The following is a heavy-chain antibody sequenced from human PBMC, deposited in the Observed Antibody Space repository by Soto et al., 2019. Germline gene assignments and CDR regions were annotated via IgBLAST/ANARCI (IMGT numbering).Heavy chain of an antibody. CDR1: GYTLTRYA. J-gene: IGHJ4*02. CDR2: INPRNGDT. Sequence: ASVKVSCKASGYTLTRYAMHWVRQAPGERPEWMGWINPRNGDTKYSEKLQGRVTFTRDTSATTIYMELSSLRSEDTALYYCARNSYISGDDDSYDCECLGKETPVNASS. V-gene: IGHV1-3*01. D-gene: IGHD2-21*02. CDR3: ARNSYISGDDDSYDCEC.